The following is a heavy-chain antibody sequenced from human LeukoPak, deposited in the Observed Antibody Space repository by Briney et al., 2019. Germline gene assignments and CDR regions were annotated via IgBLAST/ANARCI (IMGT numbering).Heavy chain of an antibody. CDR3: AKTGYSSGWYFDY. J-gene: IGHJ4*02. Sequence: GGSLRLSCAASGFTFSSYATHWVRQAPGKGLEWVAVISYDGSNKYYADSVKGRFTISRDNSKNTLSLQMNSLRAEDTAVYYCAKTGYSSGWYFDYWGQGTLVTVSS. D-gene: IGHD6-19*01. CDR1: GFTFSSYA. V-gene: IGHV3-30*04. CDR2: ISYDGSNK.